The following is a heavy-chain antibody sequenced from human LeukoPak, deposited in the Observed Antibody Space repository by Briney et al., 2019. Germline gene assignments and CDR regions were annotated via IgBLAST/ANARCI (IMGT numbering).Heavy chain of an antibody. CDR1: GFTFNSYA. Sequence: PGGSLRLSCAASGFTFNSYAMSWVRQAPGKGLEWVSAISGSGGSTFYADSVKGRLTISRDNSKNTLYVQMSSLRAEDTAVYYCARSYYDSSGYYPALGYWGQGTLVTVSS. D-gene: IGHD3-22*01. J-gene: IGHJ4*02. V-gene: IGHV3-23*01. CDR2: ISGSGGST. CDR3: ARSYYDSSGYYPALGY.